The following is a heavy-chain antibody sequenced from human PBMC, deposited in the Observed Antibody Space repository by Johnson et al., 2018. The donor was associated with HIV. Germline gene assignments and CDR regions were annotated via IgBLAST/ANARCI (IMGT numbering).Heavy chain of an antibody. CDR3: ARVRGITMIVVVKSYDAFDI. Sequence: VQLVESGGGVVQPGGSLRLSCAASGFTFRSYWMSWVRQAPGKGLEWVANIKEDGSEKYYVDSVKGRFTISRDNAKNSLYLQMNSLRVEDTALYYCARVRGITMIVVVKSYDAFDIWGQGTMVTVSS. D-gene: IGHD3-22*01. CDR1: GFTFRSYW. J-gene: IGHJ3*02. V-gene: IGHV3-7*05. CDR2: IKEDGSEK.